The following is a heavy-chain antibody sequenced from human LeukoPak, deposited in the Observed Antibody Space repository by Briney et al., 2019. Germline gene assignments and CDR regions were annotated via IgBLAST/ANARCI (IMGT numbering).Heavy chain of an antibody. V-gene: IGHV4-59*01. Sequence: PSETLSLTCTVSGGSISSSYWNWMRQPPGKGLEWIGNIYNSGTTDYNPSLKSRVTISLDPSKNQISLKLSSVTAADTAVYYCARDKGPYWYFDLWGRGTLVTVSS. CDR3: ARDKGPYWYFDL. CDR1: GGSISSSY. J-gene: IGHJ2*01. CDR2: IYNSGTT.